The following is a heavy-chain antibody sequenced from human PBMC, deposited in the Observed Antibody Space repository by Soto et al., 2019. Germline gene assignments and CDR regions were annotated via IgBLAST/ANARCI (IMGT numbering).Heavy chain of an antibody. J-gene: IGHJ6*02. CDR3: ARGARAGEVQRGMEV. V-gene: IGHV3-13*05. Sequence: PGGSLRLSCAASGFTFSSFDMHWVHQATGQGLEWVSAIGTAGDPYYPGSVKGRFTISRENAKNSLYLQMNSLRAGDTAVYYCARGARAGEVQRGMEVWGQGTTVNVSS. CDR2: IGTAGDP. D-gene: IGHD3-16*01. CDR1: GFTFSSFD.